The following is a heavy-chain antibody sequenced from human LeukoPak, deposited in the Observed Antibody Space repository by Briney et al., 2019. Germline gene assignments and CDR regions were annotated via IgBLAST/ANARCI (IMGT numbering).Heavy chain of an antibody. CDR2: ISGSGGST. J-gene: IGHJ4*02. Sequence: GGSLRISCAASGVTFISYAMSWVRQAPGKGLEWGSAISGSGGSTYYADSVKGRFTISRDNSKNTLYLQMNSLRDEDTAVYYCAKDRGVGAIYLDYWGQGTLVTVSS. CDR1: GVTFISYA. D-gene: IGHD1-26*01. V-gene: IGHV3-23*01. CDR3: AKDRGVGAIYLDY.